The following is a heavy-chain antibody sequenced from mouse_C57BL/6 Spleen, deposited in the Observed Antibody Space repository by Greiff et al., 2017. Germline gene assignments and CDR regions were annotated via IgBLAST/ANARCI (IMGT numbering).Heavy chain of an antibody. V-gene: IGHV1-52*01. CDR3: ARWGGKDAMDY. CDR1: GYTFTSYW. J-gene: IGHJ4*01. D-gene: IGHD1-3*01. CDR2: IDPSDSET. Sequence: VQLQQPGAELVRPGSSVKLSCKASGYTFTSYWMHWVKQRPIQGLEWIGNIDPSDSETHYNQKFKDKATLTVDKSSSTAYMQLSSLTSEDSAVYYCARWGGKDAMDYWGQGTSVTVSS.